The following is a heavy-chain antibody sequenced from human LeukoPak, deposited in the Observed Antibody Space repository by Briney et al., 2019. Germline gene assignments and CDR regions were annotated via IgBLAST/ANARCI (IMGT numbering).Heavy chain of an antibody. Sequence: SQTLSLTCTVSGGSISSGGYYWSWIRQHPGKGLEWIGYIYYSGSTYYNPSLKSRVTISVDTSKNQFSLKLSSVTAAHTAVYYCARLRDYYDSSGYYPHQIFDYWGQGTLVTVSS. D-gene: IGHD3-22*01. CDR1: GGSISSGGYY. V-gene: IGHV4-31*03. CDR2: IYYSGST. CDR3: ARLRDYYDSSGYYPHQIFDY. J-gene: IGHJ4*02.